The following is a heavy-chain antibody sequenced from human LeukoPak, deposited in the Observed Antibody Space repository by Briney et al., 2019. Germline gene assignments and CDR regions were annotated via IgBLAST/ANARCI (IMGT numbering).Heavy chain of an antibody. V-gene: IGHV3-23*01. D-gene: IGHD1-1*01. Sequence: PGGSLRLSCAASGFTFSSYAMSWVRQAPGKGLEWVSAISGSGGSTYYADSVKGRFTISRDNSKNTLYLQMNRLRVEDTAIYYCAKGQELDDGVFDSWGQGTLVTVSS. CDR1: GFTFSSYA. J-gene: IGHJ4*02. CDR3: AKGQELDDGVFDS. CDR2: ISGSGGST.